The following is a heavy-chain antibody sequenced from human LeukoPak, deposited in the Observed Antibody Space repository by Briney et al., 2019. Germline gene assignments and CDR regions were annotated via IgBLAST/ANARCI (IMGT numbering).Heavy chain of an antibody. V-gene: IGHV4-59*01. J-gene: IGHJ4*02. CDR2: IYYSGST. CDR1: GGSISSYY. D-gene: IGHD3-10*01. CDR3: ARTTMVRGVPDY. Sequence: KPSETLSLTCTVSGGSISSYYWSWIRQPPGKGLDWIGYIYYSGSTNYNPSLKSRVTISLDTSKNQFSLKLSSVTAADTAVYYCARTTMVRGVPDYWSQGTLVTVSS.